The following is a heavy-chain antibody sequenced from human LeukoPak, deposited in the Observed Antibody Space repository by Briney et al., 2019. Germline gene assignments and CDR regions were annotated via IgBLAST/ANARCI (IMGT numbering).Heavy chain of an antibody. CDR3: ARDQRLWWSRGVYYFDY. CDR2: INPNSGGT. J-gene: IGHJ4*02. D-gene: IGHD2-21*01. V-gene: IGHV1-2*02. Sequence: GASVKVSCKASGYTFTGYYMHWVRQAPGQGLEWMGWINPNSGGTNYAQKFQGRVTMTRDTSISTAYMELRRLRDDDTAVCYCARDQRLWWSRGVYYFDYWGQGTLVTVSS. CDR1: GYTFTGYY.